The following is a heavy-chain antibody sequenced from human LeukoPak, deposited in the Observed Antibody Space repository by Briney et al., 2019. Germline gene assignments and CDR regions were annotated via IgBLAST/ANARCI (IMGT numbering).Heavy chain of an antibody. Sequence: PGGSLRLSCADSQFTFNGSWMNWIRQAQGDGLQWVANMDPTGSQKRYVDSVRGRFTISKDNPGASLYLDMHSLRAEDTAIYSCAIWTSGNYWGQGTLVTVSS. CDR3: AIWTSGNY. CDR2: MDPTGSQK. CDR1: QFTFNGSW. D-gene: IGHD1-1*01. J-gene: IGHJ4*02. V-gene: IGHV3-7*01.